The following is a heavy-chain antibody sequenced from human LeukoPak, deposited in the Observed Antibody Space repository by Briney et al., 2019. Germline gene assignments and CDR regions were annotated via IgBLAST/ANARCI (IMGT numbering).Heavy chain of an antibody. J-gene: IGHJ1*01. CDR1: GFTFSSYW. D-gene: IGHD3-10*01. V-gene: IGHV3-7*01. CDR2: IKEDGSEK. Sequence: GGSLRLSCAASGFTFSSYWMSWVRQAPGKGMEWVANIKEDGSEKYYVDSVKGRFTISRDNAKNSLYLQMNSLRAEDTAVYYCARYNVYYGSGSYPEYFQHWGQGTLVTVSS. CDR3: ARYNVYYGSGSYPEYFQH.